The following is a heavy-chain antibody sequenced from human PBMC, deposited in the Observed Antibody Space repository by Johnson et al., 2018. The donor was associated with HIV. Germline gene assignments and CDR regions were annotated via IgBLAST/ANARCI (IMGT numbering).Heavy chain of an antibody. CDR2: ISWNSGSI. CDR1: GFTFDDYA. CDR3: AKDRGRGYYDAFDI. V-gene: IGHV3-9*01. Sequence: VQLLESGGGLVKPGRSLRLSCAASGFTFDDYAMHWVRQAPGKGLEWVSGISWNSGSIGYADSVKGRFTISRDNAKNSLYLQMNSLRAEDTALYYCAKDRGRGYYDAFDIWGQGTMVTVSS. J-gene: IGHJ3*02. D-gene: IGHD3-3*01.